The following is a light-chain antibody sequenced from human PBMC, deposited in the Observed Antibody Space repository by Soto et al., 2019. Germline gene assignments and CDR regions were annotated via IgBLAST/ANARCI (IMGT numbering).Light chain of an antibody. CDR1: QSISTW. CDR2: DAS. Sequence: IQVTHSPSTRSPPVGDMFAITCRASQSISTWLAWYQQKPGKAPKLLIYDASSLESGVPSRFSGSGSGTEFTLTISRLPPDDFATYYCQQYNSYSTFGQGTKV. CDR3: QQYNSYST. V-gene: IGKV1-5*01. J-gene: IGKJ1*01.